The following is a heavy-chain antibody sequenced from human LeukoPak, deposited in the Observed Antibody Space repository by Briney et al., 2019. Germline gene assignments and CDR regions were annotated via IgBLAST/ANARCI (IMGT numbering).Heavy chain of an antibody. J-gene: IGHJ4*02. CDR1: GGSFSGYY. V-gene: IGHV4-34*01. CDR3: ARHRITMVRGVSPFDY. CDR2: INHSGST. Sequence: PSETLSLTCAVYGGSFSGYYWSWIRQPPGKGLEWIGEINHSGSTNYNPSLKSRVTISVDTSKNQFSLKLSSVTAADTAVYYCARHRITMVRGVSPFDYWGQGTLATVSS. D-gene: IGHD3-10*01.